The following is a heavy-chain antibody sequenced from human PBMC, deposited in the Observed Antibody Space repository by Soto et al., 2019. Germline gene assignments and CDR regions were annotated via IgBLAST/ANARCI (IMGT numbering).Heavy chain of an antibody. D-gene: IGHD2-21*02. CDR2: ISAYNGNT. V-gene: IGHV1-18*01. J-gene: IGHJ4*02. CDR3: ATGRMVVTAIPYYFDY. CDR1: GYTFTSYG. Sequence: ASVKVSCKASGYTFTSYGISWVRQAPGQGLEWMGWISAYNGNTNYAQKLQGRVTMTTDTSTSTAYMELRSLRSDDTAVYYCATGRMVVTAIPYYFDYWGQGTLVTVSS.